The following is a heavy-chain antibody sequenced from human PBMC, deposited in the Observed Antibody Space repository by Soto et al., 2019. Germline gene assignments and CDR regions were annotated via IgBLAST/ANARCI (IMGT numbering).Heavy chain of an antibody. CDR3: ARVPIVGATTGYFDC. Sequence: GGSLRLSCAASGFTFSSYSMNWARQAPGKGLEWVSYISSSSSTIYYADSVKGRFTISRDNAKNSLYLQMNSLRDEDTAVYYCARVPIVGATTGYFDCWGQGTLVTVSS. D-gene: IGHD1-26*01. CDR2: ISSSSSTI. J-gene: IGHJ4*02. CDR1: GFTFSSYS. V-gene: IGHV3-48*02.